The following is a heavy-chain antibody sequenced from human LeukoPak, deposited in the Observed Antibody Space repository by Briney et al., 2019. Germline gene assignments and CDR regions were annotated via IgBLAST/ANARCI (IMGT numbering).Heavy chain of an antibody. CDR3: ARQPMTGYWNYYFYGMDV. J-gene: IGHJ6*02. CDR1: TDSITSDSYS. V-gene: IGHV4-39*01. CDR2: INYGGPT. D-gene: IGHD1-1*01. Sequence: SETLSLTCTVSTDSITSDSYSWAWIRQSPGKGLEWIGSINYGGPTFYNPALKSRVTFSIATPKRQFSLSLRSVSAADTAVYYCARQPMTGYWNYYFYGMDVWGQGTTVIVSS.